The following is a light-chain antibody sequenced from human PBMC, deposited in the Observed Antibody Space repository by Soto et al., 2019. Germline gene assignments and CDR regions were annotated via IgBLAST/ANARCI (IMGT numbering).Light chain of an antibody. Sequence: DIVMTQSPAILSASPGERVTLSCRASRSIDTYLAWFQHKPGQAPKLLSFGASTRAAGVPPRFSGGGSGTEFTLTISSLRSEDFAIYFCQQYDAWPPGTFGGGTAVEI. CDR3: QQYDAWPPGT. CDR2: GAS. CDR1: RSIDTY. J-gene: IGKJ4*01. V-gene: IGKV3-15*01.